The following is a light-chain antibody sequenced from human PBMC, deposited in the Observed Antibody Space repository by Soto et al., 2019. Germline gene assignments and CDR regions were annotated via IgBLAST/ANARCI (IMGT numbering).Light chain of an antibody. CDR3: QQYNNWWT. CDR1: QSVSSN. CDR2: GGS. J-gene: IGKJ1*01. Sequence: EIVMTQSPATLSVSPGERATLSCRASQSVSSNLAWYQQKPGQAPRLLIYGGSTRATRIPARFSGSGSGTEFTLTISNLQSEDFAVYYCQQYNNWWTVGQGTKVAIK. V-gene: IGKV3-15*01.